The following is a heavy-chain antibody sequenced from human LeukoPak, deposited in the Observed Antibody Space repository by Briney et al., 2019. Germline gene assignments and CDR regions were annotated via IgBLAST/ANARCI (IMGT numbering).Heavy chain of an antibody. V-gene: IGHV1-2*02. Sequence: GASVNVSCKASGYTFTGYYMHWVRPAPGQGLEWMGWINPNSGGTNYAQKFQGRVTMTRDTSISTAYMELSRLRSDDTAVYYCASYDILTGLTFDPWGQGTLVTVSS. CDR2: INPNSGGT. J-gene: IGHJ5*02. CDR1: GYTFTGYY. CDR3: ASYDILTGLTFDP. D-gene: IGHD3-9*01.